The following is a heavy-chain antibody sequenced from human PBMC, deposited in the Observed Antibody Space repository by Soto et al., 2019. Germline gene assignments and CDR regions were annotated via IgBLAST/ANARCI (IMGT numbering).Heavy chain of an antibody. CDR1: GYTFTSYY. J-gene: IGHJ5*02. V-gene: IGHV1-46*01. CDR2: INPSGGST. CDR3: ARDRSMTTVTNNWFDP. Sequence: ASVKVSCKASGYTFTSYYMHWVRQAPGQGLEWMGIINPSGGSTSYAQKFQGRVTMTRDTSTSTVYMELSSLGSEDTAVYYCARDRSMTTVTNNWFDPWGQGTLVTSPQ. D-gene: IGHD4-17*01.